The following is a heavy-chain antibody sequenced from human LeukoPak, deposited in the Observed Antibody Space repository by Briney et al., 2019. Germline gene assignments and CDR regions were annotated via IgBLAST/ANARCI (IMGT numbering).Heavy chain of an antibody. V-gene: IGHV3-23*01. CDR1: GFTFSSYA. Sequence: GGSPRLSCAASGFTFSSYAMSWVRQAPEKGLEWVSNNSGSGGGTYYADPVKGRFTISRDNSKNTLYLQMNSLRAEDTAVYYCAKGQKDYGDYVFLYYYYGMDVWGQGTTVTVSS. CDR3: AKGQKDYGDYVFLYYYYGMDV. D-gene: IGHD4-17*01. J-gene: IGHJ6*02. CDR2: NSGSGGGT.